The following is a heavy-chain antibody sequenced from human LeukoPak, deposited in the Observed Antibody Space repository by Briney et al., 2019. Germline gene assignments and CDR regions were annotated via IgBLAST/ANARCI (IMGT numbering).Heavy chain of an antibody. V-gene: IGHV4-59*08. CDR2: IYYSGST. D-gene: IGHD3-10*01. Sequence: SETLSLTCSVSGGSINTYYWSWIRQPPGKGLEWIGYIYYSGSTNYNPSLKSRLTISVDTSRNQFSLKLSSVTAADTAVYYCARTRPLYYYGSGSYAFQHWGQGTLVTVSS. J-gene: IGHJ1*01. CDR1: GGSINTYY. CDR3: ARTRPLYYYGSGSYAFQH.